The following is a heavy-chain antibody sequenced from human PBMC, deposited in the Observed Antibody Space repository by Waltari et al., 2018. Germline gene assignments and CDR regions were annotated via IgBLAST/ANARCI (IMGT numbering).Heavy chain of an antibody. D-gene: IGHD6-6*01. V-gene: IGHV3-23*01. Sequence: EVPLLESGGGLIQPGGSLRLSCVASGFTFRCYAMNWVRQAPGKGLEWVSGISGRGYRTYYADSVKGRFTISRDNSKNTLYLQMRSLRAEDMALYYCVKEPNGTSSLHWGQGTLVTVSS. CDR3: VKEPNGTSSLH. J-gene: IGHJ4*02. CDR2: ISGRGYRT. CDR1: GFTFRCYA.